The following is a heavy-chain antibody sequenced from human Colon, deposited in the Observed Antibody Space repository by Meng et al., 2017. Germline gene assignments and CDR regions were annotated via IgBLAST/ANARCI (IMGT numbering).Heavy chain of an antibody. Sequence: QLQLQESGPGLVKPSETLSLTCTVSGGSISSTNYYWGWIRQSPGKGLERIGSIGHSGFTYYTPSLESRVTVSVDTSRSQFSLELTSVTAADTAVYYCVRSRAWVRTGFDPWGQGTLVTVSS. J-gene: IGHJ5*02. V-gene: IGHV4-39*01. CDR3: VRSRAWVRTGFDP. D-gene: IGHD1/OR15-1a*01. CDR2: IGHSGFT. CDR1: GGSISSTNYY.